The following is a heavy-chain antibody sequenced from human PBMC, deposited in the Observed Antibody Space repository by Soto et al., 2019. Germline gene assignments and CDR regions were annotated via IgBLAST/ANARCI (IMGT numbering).Heavy chain of an antibody. CDR1: GGSISSSSYY. D-gene: IGHD6-19*01. CDR2: IYYSGST. CDR3: ARLGDYSSGWYYGDY. Sequence: QLQLQESGPGLVKPSETLSLTCTVSGGSISSSSYYWGWIRQPPGKGLEWIGSIYYSGSTYYNPSLKSRVTISVDTSKNQFSLKLSSVTAADTAVYYCARLGDYSSGWYYGDYWGQGTLVTVSS. V-gene: IGHV4-39*01. J-gene: IGHJ4*02.